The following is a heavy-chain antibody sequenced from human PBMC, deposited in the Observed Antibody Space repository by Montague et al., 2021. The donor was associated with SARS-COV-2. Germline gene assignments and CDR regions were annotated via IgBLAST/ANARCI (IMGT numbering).Heavy chain of an antibody. J-gene: IGHJ4*02. CDR2: SNHGGST. CDR3: AMGSVSMNMAVVVLLGGIYYFDS. D-gene: IGHD3-22*01. Sequence: SETLSLTCAVYGGSFSNYYWSWICLPPGKGLELVGVSNHGGSTXSXPSXXXRVTISVDTSKNQFSLKLRFVTVADTAVYDCAMGSVSMNMAVVVLLGGIYYFDSGGQGTLVAVSS. CDR1: GGSFSNYY. V-gene: IGHV4-34*01.